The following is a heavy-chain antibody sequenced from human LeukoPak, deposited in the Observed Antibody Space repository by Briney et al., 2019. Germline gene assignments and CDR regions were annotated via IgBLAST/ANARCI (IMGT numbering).Heavy chain of an antibody. Sequence: GGSLRLSCAASGFIFSNAWMSWVRQAPGKGLEWVGHIKSKTDGETTDYAAPVKGRFTISRDDSKNTLYLQMNSLKTEDTAVYYCTTRPWGFDYWGQGTLVTASS. D-gene: IGHD3-16*01. CDR2: IKSKTDGETT. J-gene: IGHJ4*02. CDR3: TTRPWGFDY. V-gene: IGHV3-15*01. CDR1: GFIFSNAW.